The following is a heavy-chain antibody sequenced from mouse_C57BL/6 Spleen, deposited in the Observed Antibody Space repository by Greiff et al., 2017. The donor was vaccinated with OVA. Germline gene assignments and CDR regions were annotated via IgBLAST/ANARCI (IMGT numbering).Heavy chain of an antibody. CDR1: GFSFNTYA. V-gene: IGHV10-1*01. J-gene: IGHJ4*01. CDR3: VRHDDYRRGNAMDY. D-gene: IGHD2-4*01. CDR2: IRSKSNNYAT. Sequence: EVKLQESGGGLVQPKGSLKLSCAASGFSFNTYAMNWVRQAPGKGLEWVARIRSKSNNYATYYADSVKDRFTISRDDSESMLYLQMNNLKTEDTAMYYCVRHDDYRRGNAMDYWGQGTSVTVSS.